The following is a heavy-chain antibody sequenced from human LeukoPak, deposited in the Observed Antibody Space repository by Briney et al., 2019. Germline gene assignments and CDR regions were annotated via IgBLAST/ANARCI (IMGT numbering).Heavy chain of an antibody. Sequence: ASVKVSCKASGYSFTSYYMHWVRQAPGQGLEWMGIINCSGGSTSNAEKFQGRVTMTRDTSTTTVYMELSSLRSEDTAVYYCARAYTDYVNTFDYWGQGTLVTVSS. V-gene: IGHV1-46*01. CDR3: ARAYTDYVNTFDY. J-gene: IGHJ4*02. D-gene: IGHD4-17*01. CDR2: INCSGGST. CDR1: GYSFTSYY.